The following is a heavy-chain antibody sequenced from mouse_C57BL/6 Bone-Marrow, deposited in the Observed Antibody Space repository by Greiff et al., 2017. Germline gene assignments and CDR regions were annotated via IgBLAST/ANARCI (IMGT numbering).Heavy chain of an antibody. CDR2: ISDGGSYT. D-gene: IGHD2-14*01. Sequence: EVHLVESGGGLVKPGGSLKLSCAASGFTFSSYAMSWVRQTPEKRLEWVATISDGGSYTYYPDNVKGRFTISRDNAKNNLYLQMSHLKSEDTAMDYCARSLTSLIGDDWGQGTSVTVSS. CDR1: GFTFSSYA. V-gene: IGHV5-4*01. CDR3: ARSLTSLIGDD. J-gene: IGHJ4*01.